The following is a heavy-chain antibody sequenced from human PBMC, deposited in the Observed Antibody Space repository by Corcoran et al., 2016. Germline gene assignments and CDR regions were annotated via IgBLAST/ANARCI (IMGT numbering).Heavy chain of an antibody. CDR3: ARAGSSGYPGWFDP. CDR2: IWYDGSNK. CDR1: GFTFSSYG. J-gene: IGHJ5*02. V-gene: IGHV3-33*01. Sequence: QVQLVESGGGVVQPGRSLRLSCAASGFTFSSYGMHWVRQAPGKWLEWVAVIWYDGSNKYYAASVKGRFTISRDNSKNTLYLQMNSLRAEDTAVDYWARAGSSGYPGWFDPWGQGTLVTVSS. D-gene: IGHD6-13*01.